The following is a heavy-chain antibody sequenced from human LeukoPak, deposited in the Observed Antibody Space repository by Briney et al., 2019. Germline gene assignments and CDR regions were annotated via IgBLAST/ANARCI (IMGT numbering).Heavy chain of an antibody. D-gene: IGHD5-24*01. CDR1: GFTFSSYS. CDR3: AKDWRWKQDIYGMNV. CDR2: ISSSSSTV. J-gene: IGHJ6*02. V-gene: IGHV3-48*04. Sequence: GGSLRLSCAASGFTFSSYSMNWVRQAPGKGLEWVSYISSSSSTVYYADSVKGRFTVSRDNAKNSLYLQMNSLRAEDTAVYYCAKDWRWKQDIYGMNVWGQGTTVTVSS.